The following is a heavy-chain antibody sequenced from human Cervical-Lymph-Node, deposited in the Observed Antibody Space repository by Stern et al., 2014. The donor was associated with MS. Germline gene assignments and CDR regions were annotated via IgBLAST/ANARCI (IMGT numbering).Heavy chain of an antibody. CDR3: ASANCSSTSCPNWFDP. V-gene: IGHV4-30-4*01. Sequence: QLQLQESGPELVKPSQTLSLTCTVSGGSISSGDYYWSWIRQPPGKGLEWIGYIYYSGSTYYNPSLKSRVTISVDTSKNQFSLKLSSVTAADTAVYYCASANCSSTSCPNWFDPWGQGTLVTVSS. D-gene: IGHD2-2*01. CDR2: IYYSGST. J-gene: IGHJ5*02. CDR1: GGSISSGDYY.